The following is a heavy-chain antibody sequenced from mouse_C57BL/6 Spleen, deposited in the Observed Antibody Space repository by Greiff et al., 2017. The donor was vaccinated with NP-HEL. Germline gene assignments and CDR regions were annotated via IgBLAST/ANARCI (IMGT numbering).Heavy chain of an antibody. D-gene: IGHD1-1*01. CDR1: GYAFSSYW. V-gene: IGHV1-80*01. CDR3: ARSRVTTVGDY. J-gene: IGHJ4*01. CDR2: IYPGDGDT. Sequence: QVQLKESGAELVKPGASVKISCKASGYAFSSYWMNWVKQRPGKGLEWIGQIYPGDGDTNYNGKFKGKATLTADKSSSTAYMQLSSLTSEDSAVYFCARSRVTTVGDYWGQGTSVTVSS.